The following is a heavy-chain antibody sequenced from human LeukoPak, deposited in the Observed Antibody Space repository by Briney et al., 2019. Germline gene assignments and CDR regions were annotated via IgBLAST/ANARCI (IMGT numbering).Heavy chain of an antibody. D-gene: IGHD3-10*01. CDR1: GGSIASGDCY. CDR2: IYYSGKT. CDR3: ARTNYGAGSYYSF. J-gene: IGHJ4*02. V-gene: IGHV4-30-4*08. Sequence: SETLSLTCTVSGGSIASGDCYWSWIRQPPGKGLEWIGYIYYSGKTYYNLSLKSRITISLDTSKNQFSRKLSSVTAADTAVYYCARTNYGAGSYYSFWGQGTLVTVSS.